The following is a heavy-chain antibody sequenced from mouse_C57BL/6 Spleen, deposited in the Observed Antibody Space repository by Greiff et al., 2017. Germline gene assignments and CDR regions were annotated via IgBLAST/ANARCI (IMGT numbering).Heavy chain of an antibody. V-gene: IGHV1-69*01. D-gene: IGHD2-2*01. J-gene: IGHJ4*01. Sequence: QVQLQQPGAELVMPGASVKLSCKASGYTFTSYWMHWVKQRPGQGLEWIGEVDPSDSYTNYNQKFKGKATLTVDKSSSTAYMQLRSLTSEDSAVYYCARATVVTTRAMDYWGQGTSVTVSS. CDR1: GYTFTSYW. CDR2: VDPSDSYT. CDR3: ARATVVTTRAMDY.